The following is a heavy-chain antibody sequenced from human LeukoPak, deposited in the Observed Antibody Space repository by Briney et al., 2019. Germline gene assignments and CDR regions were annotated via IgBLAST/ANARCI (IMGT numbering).Heavy chain of an antibody. CDR3: AKAFTIFGVNFDY. CDR2: IRYDGSNT. J-gene: IGHJ4*02. Sequence: PGGSLRLSCTTSGFNFRAYWMGWVRQAPGKGLEWVAFIRYDGSNTYYADSVKGRFTISRDSSKNTLYLQMNSLRLEDTAVYYCAKAFTIFGVNFDYWGQGTLVTVSP. V-gene: IGHV3-30*02. D-gene: IGHD3-3*01. CDR1: GFNFRAYW.